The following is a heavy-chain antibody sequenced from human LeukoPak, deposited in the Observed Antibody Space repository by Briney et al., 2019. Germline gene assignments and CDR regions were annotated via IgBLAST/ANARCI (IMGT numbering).Heavy chain of an antibody. D-gene: IGHD2-15*01. Sequence: PRGSLRLSCAASGFTFSGSGMSWVRQAPGKGLEWISSSGDSDGSTYYADSLKGRFTISRDNSKNTLYLQMNNLRAEDTAVYYCAKGGCRGTCNPLAYWGQGALVTVSP. J-gene: IGHJ4*02. V-gene: IGHV3-23*01. CDR3: AKGGCRGTCNPLAY. CDR1: GFTFSGSG. CDR2: SGDSDGST.